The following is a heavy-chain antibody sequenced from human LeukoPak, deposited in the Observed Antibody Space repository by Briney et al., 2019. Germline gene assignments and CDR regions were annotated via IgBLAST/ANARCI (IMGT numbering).Heavy chain of an antibody. CDR3: AKHHPTKRIQWVVPLKPYFDY. V-gene: IGHV3-23*01. J-gene: IGHJ4*02. CDR1: GFTFSSYA. Sequence: GGSLRLSCAASGFTFSSYAMSWVRQAPGKGLEWVSDISGSGDSTYYADSVKGRFTISRDNSKNTLYLQMNSLRAEDTAVYYCAKHHPTKRIQWVVPLKPYFDYWGQGTLVTVSS. CDR2: ISGSGDST. D-gene: IGHD6-19*01.